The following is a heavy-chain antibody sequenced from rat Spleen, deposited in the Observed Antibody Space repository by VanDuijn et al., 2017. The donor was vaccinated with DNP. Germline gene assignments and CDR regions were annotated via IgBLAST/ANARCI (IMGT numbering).Heavy chain of an antibody. J-gene: IGHJ2*01. CDR1: GYSITSNY. CDR2: ISYSGST. Sequence: EVLLQESGPGLVKPSQSLSLTCSVTGYSITSNYWGWIRKFPGNKMEWIGHISYSGSTTYNPSLKSQISITRDTSKNQFFLHLDSVTTEDTATYYCARWVWYFDYWGQGVMVTVSS. V-gene: IGHV3-1*01. CDR3: ARWVWYFDY.